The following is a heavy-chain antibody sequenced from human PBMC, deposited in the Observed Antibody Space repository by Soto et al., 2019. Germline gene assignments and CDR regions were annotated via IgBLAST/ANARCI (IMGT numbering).Heavy chain of an antibody. CDR3: ARVIESAFDI. CDR2: IYYSGST. J-gene: IGHJ3*02. CDR1: GGSISSYY. V-gene: IGHV4-59*01. D-gene: IGHD2-21*01. Sequence: PSETLSLTCTVSGGSISSYYWSWIRQPPGKGQEWIGYIYYSGSTNYNPSLKSRVTISVDTSKNQFSLKLSSVTAADTAVYYCARVIESAFDIWGQGTMVTVSS.